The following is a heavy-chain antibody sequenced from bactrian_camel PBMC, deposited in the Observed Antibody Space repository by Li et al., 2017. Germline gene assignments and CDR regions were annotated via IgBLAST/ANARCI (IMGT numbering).Heavy chain of an antibody. CDR1: GDEYDTAC. CDR2: IATGAGRT. V-gene: IGHV3S1*01. Sequence: QVQLVESGGGSAQAGGSLIVSCAVSGDEYDTACVGWFRQAPRKERERIATIATGAGRTYYADSVKGRFTISQDNTKTKIFLQMTELQPEDTAMYYCAAGASLLVTDLCYTDFRIFGQGTQVTVS. J-gene: IGHJ4*01. D-gene: IGHD2*01.